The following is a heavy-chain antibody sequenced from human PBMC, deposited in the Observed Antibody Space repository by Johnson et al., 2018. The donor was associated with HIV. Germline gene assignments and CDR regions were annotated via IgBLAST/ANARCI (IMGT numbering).Heavy chain of an antibody. CDR1: GFTFSSYG. J-gene: IGHJ3*02. V-gene: IGHV3-33*01. CDR3: ASTDDAFDI. CDR2: IWYDGSNK. D-gene: IGHD4-17*01. Sequence: VQLVESGGGVVQPGRSLRISCAASGFTFSSYGMHGVRQAPGTGREWVAVIWYDGSNKYYADSVRGRLTISRDTSKNTLYLQMNSLRAEDTAVYYCASTDDAFDIWGQGTMVTVSS.